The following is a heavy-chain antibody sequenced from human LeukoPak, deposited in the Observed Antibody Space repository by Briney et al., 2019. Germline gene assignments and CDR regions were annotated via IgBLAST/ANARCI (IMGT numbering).Heavy chain of an antibody. CDR3: ARGLGGGYTYFDY. V-gene: IGHV4-30-4*08. J-gene: IGHJ4*02. CDR2: IYYSGST. CDR1: GGSISSGDYY. D-gene: IGHD5-24*01. Sequence: PSQTLSLTCTVSGGSISSGDYYWSWIRQLPGKGLEWIGYIYYSGSTYYNPSLKSRVTISVDTSKNQFSLKLSSVTAADTAVYYCARGLGGGYTYFDYWGQGTLVTVSS.